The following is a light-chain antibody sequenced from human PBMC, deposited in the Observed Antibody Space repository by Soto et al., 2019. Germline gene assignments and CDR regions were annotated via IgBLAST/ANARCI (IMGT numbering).Light chain of an antibody. V-gene: IGLV1-47*01. CDR1: SSNIGSNY. CDR3: ATWDASHVL. Sequence: QSVLTQPPSASGTPGQRVTISCSGSSSNIGSNYVYWYQQLPGTAPKLLIYRNNQRPSGVPDRFSGSKSDTSASLAISGLRSEDEADYYCATWDASHVLFGGGTKLTVL. CDR2: RNN. J-gene: IGLJ2*01.